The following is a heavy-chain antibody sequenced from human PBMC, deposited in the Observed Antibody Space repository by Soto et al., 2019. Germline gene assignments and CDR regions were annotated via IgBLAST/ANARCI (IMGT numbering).Heavy chain of an antibody. CDR3: ARVCDCYSRDAFDI. V-gene: IGHV4-59*01. CDR2: IYYSGST. J-gene: IGHJ3*02. CDR1: GGSISSYY. D-gene: IGHD2-21*02. Sequence: KTSETLSLTCTVSGGSISSYYWSWIRQPPGKGLEWIGYIYYSGSTNYNPSLKSRVTISVDTSKNQFSLKLSSVTAADTAVYYCARVCDCYSRDAFDIWGQGTMVTVS.